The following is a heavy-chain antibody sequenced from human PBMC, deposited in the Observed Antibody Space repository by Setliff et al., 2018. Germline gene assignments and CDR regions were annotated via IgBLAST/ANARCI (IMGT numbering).Heavy chain of an antibody. CDR3: TTDRAGCYGTTCFNAFEI. V-gene: IGHV3-15*07. CDR1: GFTFSYAW. Sequence: GESLKISCAVSGFTFSYAWMHWVRQAPGKGLEWVGRIKSKTDGGSIDYAAPVKGRFTISRDDSKATLYLYMDSLKTEDTAVYYCTTDRAGCYGTTCFNAFEIWGHGTMVTVSS. D-gene: IGHD2-2*01. J-gene: IGHJ3*02. CDR2: IKSKTDGGSI.